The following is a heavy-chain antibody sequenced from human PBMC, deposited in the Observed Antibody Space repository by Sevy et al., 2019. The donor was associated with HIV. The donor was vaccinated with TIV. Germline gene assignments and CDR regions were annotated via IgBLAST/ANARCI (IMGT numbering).Heavy chain of an antibody. CDR1: GYTFINYG. CDR2: ISRYNT. V-gene: IGHV1-18*01. CDR3: ARSPSGSQGPGQYFQH. J-gene: IGHJ1*01. Sequence: ASVKVSCKASGYTFINYGITWVRQAPGQGLEWMGWISRYNTNYAQKLQGRVTMTIDTSTSTVYMELRSLRSDDTAVYYCARSPSGSQGPGQYFQHWGQGTLVTVSS. D-gene: IGHD1-26*01.